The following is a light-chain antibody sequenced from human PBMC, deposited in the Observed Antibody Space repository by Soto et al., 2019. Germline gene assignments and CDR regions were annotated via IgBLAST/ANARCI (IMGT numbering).Light chain of an antibody. CDR1: SSDVGGYIY. J-gene: IGLJ1*01. Sequence: QSALTQPASVSGSPGQSITISCTGTSSDVGGYIYVSWYLQYPGKAPKLIIYEVRNWPSGVSNRFSGSKSGDTASLTISGLQADDEAYYYCSSYTSSSTLVFGTGTKLTVL. V-gene: IGLV2-14*01. CDR2: EVR. CDR3: SSYTSSSTLV.